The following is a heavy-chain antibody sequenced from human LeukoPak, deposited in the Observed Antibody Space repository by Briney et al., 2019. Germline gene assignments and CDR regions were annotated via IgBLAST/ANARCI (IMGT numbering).Heavy chain of an antibody. CDR1: GGTFSSYA. V-gene: IGHV1-69*06. CDR3: ASYIAALYYFDY. Sequence: ASVKVSCKASGGTFSSYAISWVRQAPGQGLEWMGGIIPIFGTANYAQKFQGRVTITADKSTSTAYMELSSLRSEDTAVYYCASYIAALYYFDYWGQGTLVTVSS. CDR2: IIPIFGTA. D-gene: IGHD6-6*01. J-gene: IGHJ4*02.